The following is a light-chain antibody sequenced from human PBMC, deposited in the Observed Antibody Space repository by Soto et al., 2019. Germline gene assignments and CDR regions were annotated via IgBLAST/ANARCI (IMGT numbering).Light chain of an antibody. CDR3: QMYNSVPLT. CDR1: QVISNF. CDR2: SAS. Sequence: DIQMTQSPSSLSASVGDRVTITCRASQVISNFVAWYQQIAGKVPKLLFHSASSLLSRLPSRFSCIGSVTDFTLTISILQPEDVAIYYCQMYNSVPLTFVVVTKVDI. J-gene: IGKJ4*01. V-gene: IGKV1-27*01.